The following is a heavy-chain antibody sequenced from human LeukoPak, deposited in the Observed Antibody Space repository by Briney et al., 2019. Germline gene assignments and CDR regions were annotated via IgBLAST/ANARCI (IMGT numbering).Heavy chain of an antibody. Sequence: GGSLRLSCAASGFTFSSYWMHWVRQAPGKGLEWVSRINSDGSSKNYADSVKGRFTISRDNAKNTLYLQMNSLRAEDTAVYYCARAFGYSSGWYDYWGQGTLVTVSS. CDR3: ARAFGYSSGWYDY. J-gene: IGHJ4*02. V-gene: IGHV3-74*01. CDR1: GFTFSSYW. CDR2: INSDGSSK. D-gene: IGHD6-19*01.